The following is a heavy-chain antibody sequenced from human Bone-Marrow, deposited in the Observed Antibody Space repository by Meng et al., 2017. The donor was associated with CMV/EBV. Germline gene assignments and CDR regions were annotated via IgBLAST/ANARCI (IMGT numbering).Heavy chain of an antibody. CDR2: ISAYNGNT. CDR1: TFTSYG. CDR3: ARDLWIQLWLYYYGMDV. D-gene: IGHD5-18*01. Sequence: TFTSYGISWVRQAPGQGLEWMGWISAYNGNTNYAQKLQGRVTMTTDTSTSTAYMELRSLRSDDTAVYYCARDLWIQLWLYYYGMDVWGQGTTVTVSS. V-gene: IGHV1-18*01. J-gene: IGHJ6*02.